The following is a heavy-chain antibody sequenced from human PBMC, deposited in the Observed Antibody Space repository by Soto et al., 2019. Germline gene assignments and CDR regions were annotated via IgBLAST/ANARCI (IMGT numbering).Heavy chain of an antibody. CDR2: IYHSGST. CDR1: GYSISSGYY. Sequence: XATLSLACAVSGYSISSGYYWCWIRQPPGKGLEWIGSIYHSGSTYYNPSLKSRVTISVDTSKNQFSLKLSSVTTADTAVYYCARDLGSSWTPHYYYYYGMDVWGQWTTVTVSS. V-gene: IGHV4-38-2*02. D-gene: IGHD6-13*01. CDR3: ARDLGSSWTPHYYYYYGMDV. J-gene: IGHJ6*02.